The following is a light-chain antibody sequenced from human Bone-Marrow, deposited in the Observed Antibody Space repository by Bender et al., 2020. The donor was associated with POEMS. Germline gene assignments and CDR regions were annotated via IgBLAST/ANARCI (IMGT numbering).Light chain of an antibody. V-gene: IGLV2-11*01. CDR2: DVS. CDR3: CSYAGSRTWV. J-gene: IGLJ3*02. Sequence: QSALTQPASVSGSPGQSVTLSCTGGSSDVGGYNYVSWYQQHPGKAPKLMIYDVSKRPSGVPDRFSGSGSGNTASLTISGLQAEDEADYYCCSYAGSRTWVFGGGTKLTIL. CDR1: SSDVGGYNY.